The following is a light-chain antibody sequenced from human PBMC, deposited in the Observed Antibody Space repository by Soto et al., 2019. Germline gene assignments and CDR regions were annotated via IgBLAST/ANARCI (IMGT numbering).Light chain of an antibody. CDR1: QSVSSSH. CDR3: QQYGTSVT. J-gene: IGKJ3*01. V-gene: IGKV3-20*01. CDR2: GAS. Sequence: IVLTQSPGSLSFSPGERATLSCRASQSVSSSHLAWYQQRPGQAPRLLLYGASNRVTGIPDRFSGSGSGTEFTLTISRLESEDLAVYYCQQYGTSVTFGPGTKVEIX.